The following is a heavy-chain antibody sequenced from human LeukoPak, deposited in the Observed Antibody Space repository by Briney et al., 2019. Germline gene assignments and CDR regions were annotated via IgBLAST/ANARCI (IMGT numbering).Heavy chain of an antibody. CDR3: AKIGAAAGTHFDY. J-gene: IGHJ4*02. V-gene: IGHV3-33*06. CDR2: IWYDGTSK. Sequence: PGGSLRLSCAASGFSLSAYGVHWVRQAPGKGLEWVAVIWYDGTSKDYADSVKGRFTFSRDNSKNTLYLQMNSLRAEDTAVYYCAKIGAAAGTHFDYWGQGTLVTVSS. CDR1: GFSLSAYG. D-gene: IGHD6-13*01.